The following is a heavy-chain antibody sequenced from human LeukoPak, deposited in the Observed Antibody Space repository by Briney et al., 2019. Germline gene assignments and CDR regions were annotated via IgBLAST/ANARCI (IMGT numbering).Heavy chain of an antibody. V-gene: IGHV3-23*01. CDR3: AKRQRGSTYGTADY. J-gene: IGHJ4*02. CDR1: GFTFSSYA. Sequence: GGSLRLFHAASGFTFSSYAMSWVRQAPGKGLEWVSVISGSGGTTYYADSVKGRFTISRDNSKNTLYVQMNSLRAEDTAVYFCAKRQRGSTYGTADYWGQGTLVTVSS. CDR2: ISGSGGTT. D-gene: IGHD5-18*01.